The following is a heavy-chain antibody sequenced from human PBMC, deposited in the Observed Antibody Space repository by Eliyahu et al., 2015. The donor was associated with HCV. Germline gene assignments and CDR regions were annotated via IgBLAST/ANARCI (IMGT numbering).Heavy chain of an antibody. V-gene: IGHV3-21*01. J-gene: IGHJ4*02. CDR1: GFTFSSYS. CDR2: ISSSSSYI. CDR3: ARDATPRTTGTPY. D-gene: IGHD1-1*01. Sequence: EVQLVESGGGLVKPGGSLRLSXAASGFTFSSYSMNWVRQAPGKGLEWVSSISSSSSYIYYADSVKGRFTISRDNAKNSLYLQMNSLRAEDTAVYYCARDATPRTTGTPYWGQGTLVTVSS.